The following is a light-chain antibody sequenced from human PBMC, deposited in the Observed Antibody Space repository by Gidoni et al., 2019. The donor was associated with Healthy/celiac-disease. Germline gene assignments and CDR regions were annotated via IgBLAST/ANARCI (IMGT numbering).Light chain of an antibody. CDR1: QDISNY. J-gene: IGKJ4*01. V-gene: IGKV1-33*01. CDR3: QQYDNLPSLT. Sequence: IQMTQSPSSLSASVGDRVTITCQASQDISNYLNWYQQKPGKAPKLLIYDASNLETQFPSRFSGSGSGTDFTFTISSLQPEDIATYYCQQYDNLPSLTFGGXTKVEIK. CDR2: DAS.